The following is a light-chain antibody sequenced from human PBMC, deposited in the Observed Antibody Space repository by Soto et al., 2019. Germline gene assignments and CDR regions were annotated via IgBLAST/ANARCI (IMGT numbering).Light chain of an antibody. V-gene: IGLV2-14*01. J-gene: IGLJ2*01. CDR2: EVS. CDR1: SNDIGGYNY. Sequence: QSVLTQPASVSGSPGQSITISCTGTSNDIGGYNYVSWYQQHPGEAPKLIIYEVSNRPSGVSNRFSSSKSDNTASLTITGLQAEDEASYYCSSYTITHIPVIFGGGTKLTVL. CDR3: SSYTITHIPVI.